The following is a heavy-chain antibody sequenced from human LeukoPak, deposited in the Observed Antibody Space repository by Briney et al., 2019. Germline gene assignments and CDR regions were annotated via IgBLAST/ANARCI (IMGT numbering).Heavy chain of an antibody. CDR1: GGSISSYY. D-gene: IGHD3-22*01. J-gene: IGHJ2*01. CDR3: ARNYYDSSGYYLGWYFDL. Sequence: SETLSLTCTVSGGSISSYYWSWIRQPPGKGLEWIGYIYYSGSTYYNPSLKSRVTISVDTSKNQFSLKLSSVTAADTAVYYCARNYYDSSGYYLGWYFDLWGRGTLVTVSS. V-gene: IGHV4-59*12. CDR2: IYYSGST.